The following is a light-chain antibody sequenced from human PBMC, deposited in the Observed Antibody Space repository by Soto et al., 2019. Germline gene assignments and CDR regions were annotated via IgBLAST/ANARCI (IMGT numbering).Light chain of an antibody. CDR2: GAS. J-gene: IGKJ1*01. CDR3: QQYGSSPRT. V-gene: IGKV3-20*01. CDR1: QSVSSSY. Sequence: EIVLTQSPATLSLSPGERATLSCRASQSVSSSYLAWYQQKPGQAPRLLIYGASSRAAGIPDRFSGSGSGTDFTLIISRLEPEDFAVYYCQQYGSSPRTFGQGTKVDIK.